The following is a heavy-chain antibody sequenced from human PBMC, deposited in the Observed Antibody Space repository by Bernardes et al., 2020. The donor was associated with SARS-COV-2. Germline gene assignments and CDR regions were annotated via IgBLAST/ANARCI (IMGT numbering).Heavy chain of an antibody. J-gene: IGHJ4*02. CDR2: IKEDGSEK. CDR3: AKVYDY. CDR1: GFTFSFYW. V-gene: IGHV3-7*02. D-gene: IGHD2-8*01. Sequence: GSLILSCAASGFTFSFYWMSWVRQAPGKGLEWVANIKEDGSEKFYVDSVKGRFTISRDNAKNSLYLQMNSLRAEDTAVYYCAKVYDYWGQGTLVTVSS.